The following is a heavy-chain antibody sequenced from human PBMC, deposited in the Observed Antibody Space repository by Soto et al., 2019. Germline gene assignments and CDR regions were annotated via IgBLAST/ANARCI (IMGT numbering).Heavy chain of an antibody. CDR3: ASGVFWEIAFDI. J-gene: IGHJ3*02. V-gene: IGHV1-8*02. Sequence: QVQLVQSGAEVKNPGASVKISCKASGYTFTRYDINWVRQATGQGLEWMGWMNPNSGNTGYAQKFSGRVTMTRNTSISTGYMELSSLRSEDPAVYYFASGVFWEIAFDIWGRGKMFTVSS. CDR2: MNPNSGNT. CDR1: GYTFTRYD. D-gene: IGHD1-26*01.